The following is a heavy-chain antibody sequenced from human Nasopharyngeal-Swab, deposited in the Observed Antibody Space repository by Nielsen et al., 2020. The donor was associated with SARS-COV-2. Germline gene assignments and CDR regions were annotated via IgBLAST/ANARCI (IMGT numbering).Heavy chain of an antibody. J-gene: IGHJ6*02. V-gene: IGHV3-21*01. CDR3: ARAQAGRMVRDGMDV. CDR2: ISSSSSYI. CDR1: GFTFSSYS. D-gene: IGHD3-10*01. Sequence: GSLKISCAASGFTFSSYSMNWVRQAPGKGLEWVSSISSSSSYIYYADSVKGRFTISRDNAKNSLYLQMNSLRAEDTAVYYCARAQAGRMVRDGMDVWGQGTTVTVPS.